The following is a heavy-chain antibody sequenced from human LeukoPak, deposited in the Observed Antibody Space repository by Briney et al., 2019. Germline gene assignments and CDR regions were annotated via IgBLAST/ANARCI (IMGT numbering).Heavy chain of an antibody. V-gene: IGHV3-74*01. CDR2: INTDGSIT. D-gene: IGHD1-26*01. CDR1: GFTFSNYE. CDR3: VRIWEGAY. J-gene: IGHJ4*02. Sequence: PGGSLRLSCAASGFTFSNYEMKWVRQAPGKGLVWVSRINTDGSITSYADSVKGRFTISRDNAKNTLYLQMNSLRAEDTAVYYCVRIWEGAYWGQGTLVTVSS.